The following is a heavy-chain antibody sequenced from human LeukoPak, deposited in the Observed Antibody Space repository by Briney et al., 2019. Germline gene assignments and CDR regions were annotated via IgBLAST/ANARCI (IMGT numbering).Heavy chain of an antibody. V-gene: IGHV1-3*01. CDR1: GYTFTGYY. D-gene: IGHD6-19*01. CDR2: INAGNGNT. J-gene: IGHJ5*02. Sequence: ASVKVSCKASGYTFTGYYMHWVRQAPGQRLEWMGWINAGNGNTKYSQKFQGRVTITRDTSASTAYMELSSLRSEDTAVYYCAREYPPYSSGWYDPWGQGTLVTVSS. CDR3: AREYPPYSSGWYDP.